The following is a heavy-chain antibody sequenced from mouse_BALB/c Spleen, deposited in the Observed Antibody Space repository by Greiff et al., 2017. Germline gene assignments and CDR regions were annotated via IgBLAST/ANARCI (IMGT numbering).Heavy chain of an antibody. CDR1: GFTFSDYG. J-gene: IGHJ2*01. CDR3: ARGYYGSSYFDY. Sequence: DVKLVESGGGLVQPGGSRKLSCAASGFTFSDYGMAWVRQAPGKGPEWVAFISNLAYSIYYADTVTGRFTISRENAKNTLYLEMSSLRSEDTAMYYCARGYYGSSYFDYWGQGTTLTVSS. CDR2: ISNLAYSI. V-gene: IGHV5-15*02. D-gene: IGHD1-1*01.